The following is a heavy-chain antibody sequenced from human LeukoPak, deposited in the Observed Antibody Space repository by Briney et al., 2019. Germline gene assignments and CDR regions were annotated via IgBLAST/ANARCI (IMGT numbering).Heavy chain of an antibody. CDR2: ISGSGGST. CDR3: AKVGIVGATKTYFDQ. D-gene: IGHD1-26*01. Sequence: PPGGSLRLSCAASGFTFSSYAMSWVRQAPGKGLEWVSAISGSGGSTYYADSVKGRFTIFRDNSKNTLYLQMNSLRAEDTAIYYCAKVGIVGATKTYFDQWGQGTLVTVSS. J-gene: IGHJ4*02. CDR1: GFTFSSYA. V-gene: IGHV3-23*01.